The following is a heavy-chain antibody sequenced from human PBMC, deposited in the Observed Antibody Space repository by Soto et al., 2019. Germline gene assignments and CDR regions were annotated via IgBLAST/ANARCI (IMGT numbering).Heavy chain of an antibody. V-gene: IGHV3-15*01. CDR2: IKSKTDGGTT. Sequence: PGGSLRLSCAASGFTFSNAWMSWVRQAPGKGLEWVGRIKSKTDGGTTAYAAPVKGRFTISRDDSKNTLFLQMNGLKTEDTAVYYCTTNFSVAGWYFDYWGQGTLVTVSS. D-gene: IGHD6-19*01. CDR1: GFTFSNAW. J-gene: IGHJ4*02. CDR3: TTNFSVAGWYFDY.